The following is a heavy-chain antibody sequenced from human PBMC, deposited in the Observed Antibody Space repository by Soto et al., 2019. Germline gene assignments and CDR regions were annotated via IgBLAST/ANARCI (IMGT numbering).Heavy chain of an antibody. V-gene: IGHV3-11*01. CDR1: GFTFSDHY. CDR3: ARALVGTTDPGGYYGLDV. CDR2: ISSSGSSI. J-gene: IGHJ6*02. Sequence: GGSLRLSCAASGFTFSDHYMSWIRQAPGKGLEWVSYISSSGSSIYYGDSVKGRFTNYRDNAKNSLYLQMNSLRAEDTAVYYCARALVGTTDPGGYYGLDVWGQGTTVTV. D-gene: IGHD1-26*01.